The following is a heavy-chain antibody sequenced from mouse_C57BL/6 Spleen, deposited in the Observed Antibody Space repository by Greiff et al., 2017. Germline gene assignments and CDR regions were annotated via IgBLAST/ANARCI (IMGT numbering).Heavy chain of an antibody. V-gene: IGHV1-42*01. CDR3: ARGDGYYRLYDY. J-gene: IGHJ2*01. CDR1: GYSFTGYY. D-gene: IGHD2-3*01. Sequence: EVKLMESGPELVKPGASVKISCKASGYSFTGYYMNWVKQSPEKSLEWIGEINPSTGGTTYNQKFKAKATLTVDKSSSTAYMQLKSLTSEDSAVYYCARGDGYYRLYDYWGQGTTLTVSS. CDR2: INPSTGGT.